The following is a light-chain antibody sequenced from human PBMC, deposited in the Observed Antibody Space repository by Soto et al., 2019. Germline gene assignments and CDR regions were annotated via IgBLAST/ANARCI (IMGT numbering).Light chain of an antibody. Sequence: NFMLTQLHSVSESPGKTVTISCTRSSGSIASNYVQWYQQRPGSAPTPVIYEDSQRPSGVPDRFSGSIDSSSNSASLTISRLKTEDEADYYCQSFDISNVVFGGGTQLTVL. CDR1: SGSIASNY. J-gene: IGLJ2*01. CDR2: EDS. CDR3: QSFDISNVV. V-gene: IGLV6-57*04.